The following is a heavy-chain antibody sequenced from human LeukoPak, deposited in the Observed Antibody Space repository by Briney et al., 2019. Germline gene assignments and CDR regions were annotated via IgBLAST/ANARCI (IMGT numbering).Heavy chain of an antibody. CDR2: IRYDGSNK. V-gene: IGHV3-30*02. Sequence: GGSLRLSCAASGFTFSSYGMHWVRQAPGKGLEWVAFIRYDGSNKYYADSVKGRFTISRDNSKNTLYLQMNSLRAEDTAVYYCARDRTTVTLRRVPGAFDIWGQGTMVTVSS. CDR3: ARDRTTVTLRRVPGAFDI. D-gene: IGHD4-17*01. J-gene: IGHJ3*02. CDR1: GFTFSSYG.